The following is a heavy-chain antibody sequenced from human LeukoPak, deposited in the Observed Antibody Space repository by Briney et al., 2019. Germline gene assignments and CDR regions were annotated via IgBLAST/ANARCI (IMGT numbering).Heavy chain of an antibody. D-gene: IGHD3-22*01. V-gene: IGHV1-2*02. CDR1: GYTFTGYY. CDR2: INPNSGGT. J-gene: IGHJ3*02. CDR3: ARLGVDSSGYYRDAFDI. Sequence: ASVKVSFKASGYTFTGYYMYWVRQAPGQGLEWMGWINPNSGGTNYAQKFQGRVTMTRDTSISTAYMELSRLRSDDTAVYYCARLGVDSSGYYRDAFDIWGQGTMVTVSS.